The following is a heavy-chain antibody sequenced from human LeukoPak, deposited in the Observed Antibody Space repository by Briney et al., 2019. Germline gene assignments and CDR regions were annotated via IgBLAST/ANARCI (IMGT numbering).Heavy chain of an antibody. D-gene: IGHD7-27*01. CDR3: ARDPGGTWGFDY. CDR2: ISIYSGNT. V-gene: IGHV1-18*01. CDR1: GYTFTSHG. Sequence: ASVKVSCKASGYTFTSHGLSWARQAPGQGLEWMGWISIYSGNTNYAQKFQDRISMTTDTSTSTAYMELRSLKSDDTAVYYCARDPGGTWGFDYWGQGTLVTVSS. J-gene: IGHJ4*02.